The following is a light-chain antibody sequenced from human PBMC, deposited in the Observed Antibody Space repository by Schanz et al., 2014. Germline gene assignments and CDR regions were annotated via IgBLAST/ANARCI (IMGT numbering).Light chain of an antibody. J-gene: IGKJ4*01. Sequence: EIVMTQSPVTLSVSPGERATLSCRASQSVSSNLAWYQQKPGQAPRLLIHGASTRATGLPARFSGSGSGTEFTLTISSLQSEDFAVYYCQQRSNWPLTFGGGTKVEIK. V-gene: IGKV3-15*01. CDR3: QQRSNWPLT. CDR2: GAS. CDR1: QSVSSN.